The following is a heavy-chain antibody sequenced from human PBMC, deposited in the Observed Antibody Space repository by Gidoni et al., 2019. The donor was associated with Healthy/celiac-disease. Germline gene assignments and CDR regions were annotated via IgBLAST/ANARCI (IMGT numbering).Heavy chain of an antibody. CDR1: GFTFSSFA. Sequence: EVQLLESGGGLVQLGGSLRLSCAASGFTFSSFAMSWVRQAPGKGLGWVSLISGSVDNTSYADSVKGRFTISSDNSKNTLYLQMNSLRAEDTAVYYCAKDGSDDYYYYYMDVWGKGTTVTVSS. V-gene: IGHV3-23*01. CDR3: AKDGSDDYYYYYMDV. CDR2: ISGSVDNT. D-gene: IGHD2-2*03. J-gene: IGHJ6*03.